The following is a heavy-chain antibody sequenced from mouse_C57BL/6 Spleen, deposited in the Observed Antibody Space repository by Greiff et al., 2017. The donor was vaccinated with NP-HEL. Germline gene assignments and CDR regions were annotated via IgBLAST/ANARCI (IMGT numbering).Heavy chain of an antibody. CDR1: GYSITSGYY. J-gene: IGHJ4*01. CDR3: ARDQEYYYYAMDY. V-gene: IGHV3-6*01. Sequence: EVQLVESGPGLVKPSQSLSLTCSVTGYSITSGYYWNWIRQFPGNKLEWMGYISYDGSNNYNPSLKNRISITRDTSKNQFFLKLNSVTTEDTATYYCARDQEYYYYAMDYWGQGTSVTVSS. D-gene: IGHD1-1*01. CDR2: ISYDGSN.